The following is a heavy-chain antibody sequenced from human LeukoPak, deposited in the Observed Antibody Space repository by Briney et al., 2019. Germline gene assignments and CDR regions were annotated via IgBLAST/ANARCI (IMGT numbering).Heavy chain of an antibody. D-gene: IGHD3-10*01. CDR3: AKVTYGSGTYGAFDY. CDR2: ISLSGDRT. V-gene: IGHV3-23*01. J-gene: IGHJ4*02. CDR1: GFSFSTYG. Sequence: PGGSLRLSCAASGFSFSTYGMSWVRQAPGKGLEWVSTISLSGDRTYYADSVKGRFTISRGNSKNTLDLQMNSLRAEDTAVYYCAKVTYGSGTYGAFDYWGQGTLVTVSS.